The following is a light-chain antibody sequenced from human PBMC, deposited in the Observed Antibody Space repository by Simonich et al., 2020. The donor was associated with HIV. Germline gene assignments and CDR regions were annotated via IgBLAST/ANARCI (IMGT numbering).Light chain of an antibody. J-gene: IGKJ1*01. CDR3: QQYYSTPQT. Sequence: DIVMTQSPDSLAVSLGERATIKCKSSQSILYSSNNKNYLAWYQQKLGQPPKLLLYWASTRESGVPDRFSGSGSGTDFTLTISSLQAEDVAVYYCQQYYSTPQTFGQGTKVEIK. CDR1: QSILYSSNNKNY. V-gene: IGKV4-1*01. CDR2: WAS.